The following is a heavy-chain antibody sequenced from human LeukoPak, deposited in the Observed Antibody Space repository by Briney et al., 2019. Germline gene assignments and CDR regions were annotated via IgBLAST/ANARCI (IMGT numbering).Heavy chain of an antibody. CDR1: GFTFSGSA. J-gene: IGHJ6*03. CDR3: AGGDEIAVAGMGYYYYYMDV. Sequence: GGSLRLSCAASGFTFSGSAMHWVRQASGKGLEWVGRIRSKTNSYATSYAASVKGRFALSRDDSKNTAYLQMNSLRAEDTAVYYCAGGDEIAVAGMGYYYYYMDVWGKGTTVTVSS. D-gene: IGHD6-19*01. CDR2: IRSKTNSYAT. V-gene: IGHV3-73*01.